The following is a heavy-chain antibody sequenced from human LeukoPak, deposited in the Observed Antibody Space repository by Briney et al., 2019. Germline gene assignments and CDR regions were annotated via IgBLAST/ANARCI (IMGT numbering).Heavy chain of an antibody. CDR2: IYYSGST. V-gene: IGHV4-59*01. Sequence: PSESLSLTWTVSGGSISSYCWSWIRQPPGKGVEWSGYIYYSGSTNYNPSLKTRVTISLDTSKNQFSLKLSSVTAADTAVYYCARGNSLCGSSGWYYLDYWGQGTLVTVSS. J-gene: IGHJ4*02. D-gene: IGHD6-19*01. CDR3: ARGNSLCGSSGWYYLDY. CDR1: GGSISSYC.